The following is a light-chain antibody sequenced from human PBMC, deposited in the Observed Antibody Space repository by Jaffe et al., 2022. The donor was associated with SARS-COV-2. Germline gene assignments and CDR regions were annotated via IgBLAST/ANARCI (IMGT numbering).Light chain of an antibody. V-gene: IGKV3-15*01. J-gene: IGKJ2*01. Sequence: EVVMTQSPATLSVSPGESATLSCRASQSVNSNLAWYQQKPGLAPRLLIYGASTRATGVPARFSGSGSGSEFTLTISSLQSEDFAVYYCQQYNKWPPVTFGQGTKLEIK. CDR3: QQYNKWPPVT. CDR1: QSVNSN. CDR2: GAS.